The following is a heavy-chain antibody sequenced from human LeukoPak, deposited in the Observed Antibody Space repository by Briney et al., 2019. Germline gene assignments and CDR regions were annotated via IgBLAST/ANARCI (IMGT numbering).Heavy chain of an antibody. CDR1: GGSISSSSYY. V-gene: IGHV4-39*07. J-gene: IGHJ4*02. Sequence: SETLSLTCTVSGGSISSSSYYWRWIRQPPAKGLEWIGSIYYSGSTYYNPTLKSRVTISVDTSKNQFYLKLSSVTAADTAVYYCARRHYYDSSGLDYWGQGTLVTVSS. CDR2: IYYSGST. CDR3: ARRHYYDSSGLDY. D-gene: IGHD3-22*01.